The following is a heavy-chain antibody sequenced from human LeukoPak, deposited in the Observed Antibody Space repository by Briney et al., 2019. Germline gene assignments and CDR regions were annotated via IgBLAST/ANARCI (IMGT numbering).Heavy chain of an antibody. CDR3: AKATITYYDSSGYDY. CDR2: ISGSGGST. Sequence: GGSLRLSCAASGFTFSSYAMSWVRQAPGKGLGWVSAISGSGGSTYYADSVKGRFTISRDNSKNTLYLQMNSLRAEDTAVYYCAKATITYYDSSGYDYWGQGTLVTVSS. V-gene: IGHV3-23*01. CDR1: GFTFSSYA. D-gene: IGHD3-22*01. J-gene: IGHJ4*02.